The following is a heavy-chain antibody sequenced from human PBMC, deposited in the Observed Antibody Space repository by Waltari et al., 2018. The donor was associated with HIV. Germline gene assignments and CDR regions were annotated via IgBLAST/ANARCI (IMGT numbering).Heavy chain of an antibody. J-gene: IGHJ4*02. Sequence: EVQLVESGGGLVKPGGSLRLSCAASGFTFTNAWMSWVRQAPGKGLEWVGRVKSETDGWTTDYPAPVKGRFTISRDDSKNTLYLQMNSLKTEDTAVYYCTTGDIVVVTDYWGQGTLVTVSS. CDR1: GFTFTNAW. D-gene: IGHD2-21*02. CDR2: VKSETDGWTT. V-gene: IGHV3-15*01. CDR3: TTGDIVVVTDY.